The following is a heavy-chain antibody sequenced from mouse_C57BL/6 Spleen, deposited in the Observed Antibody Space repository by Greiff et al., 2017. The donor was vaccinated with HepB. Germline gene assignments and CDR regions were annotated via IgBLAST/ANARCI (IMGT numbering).Heavy chain of an antibody. CDR2: INPNNGGT. Sequence: VQLQQSGPELVKPGASVKIPCKASGYTFTDYNMDWVKQSHGKSLEWIGDINPNNGGTIYNQKFKGKATLTVDKSSSTAYMELRSLTSEDTAVYYCAREGGGGYQSNYVRFDYWGQGTTLTVSS. CDR3: AREGGGGYQSNYVRFDY. D-gene: IGHD2-5*01. J-gene: IGHJ2*01. V-gene: IGHV1-18*01. CDR1: GYTFTDYN.